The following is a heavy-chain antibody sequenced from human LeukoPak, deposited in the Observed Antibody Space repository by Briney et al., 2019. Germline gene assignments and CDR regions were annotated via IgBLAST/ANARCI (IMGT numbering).Heavy chain of an antibody. CDR2: LNSDGSST. Sequence: GGSLRLSCAASGFTFSSYWMHWVRQAPGKGLVWVSRLNSDGSSTSYADSVKGRFTISRDNAKNTLYLQMNSLRAEDTAVYYCARDGFAVEGDEADILTGYYDYWGQGTLVTVSS. CDR3: ARDGFAVEGDEADILTGYYDY. D-gene: IGHD3-9*01. V-gene: IGHV3-74*01. J-gene: IGHJ4*02. CDR1: GFTFSSYW.